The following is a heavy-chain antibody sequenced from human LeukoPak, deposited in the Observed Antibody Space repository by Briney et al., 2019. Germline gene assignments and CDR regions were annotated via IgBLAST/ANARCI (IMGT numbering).Heavy chain of an antibody. CDR2: IYYSGST. V-gene: IGHV4-39*01. Sequence: SETLSLTCTISGASIDSYYWGWIRQPPGKGLEWIGSIYYSGSTYYNPSLKSRVTISVDTSKNQFSLKLSSVTAADTAVYYCARPTYYYDSSGYYVGAFDIWGQGTMVTVSS. CDR1: GASIDSYY. CDR3: ARPTYYYDSSGYYVGAFDI. J-gene: IGHJ3*02. D-gene: IGHD3-22*01.